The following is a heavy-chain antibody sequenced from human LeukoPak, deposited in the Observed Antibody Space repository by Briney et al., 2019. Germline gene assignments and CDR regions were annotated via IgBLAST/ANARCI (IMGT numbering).Heavy chain of an antibody. J-gene: IGHJ3*01. V-gene: IGHV5-51*01. CDR3: ASNSAVGPDDAFDV. CDR2: IFPGNSNT. D-gene: IGHD6-19*01. CDR1: GYSFTTYW. Sequence: GESLKISCKGSGYSFTTYWIGWVRQMPGNGLEWMGIIFPGNSNTRYSTSFQGQVTISADKSITTAYLQWSSLKASDTAMYYCASNSAVGPDDAFDVWGQGTMVTVSS.